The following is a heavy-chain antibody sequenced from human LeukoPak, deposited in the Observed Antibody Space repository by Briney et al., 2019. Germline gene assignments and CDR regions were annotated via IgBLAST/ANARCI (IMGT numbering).Heavy chain of an antibody. D-gene: IGHD3-10*01. CDR2: INPNSGGT. J-gene: IGHJ4*02. CDR1: GYTFTDYH. V-gene: IGHV1-2*06. Sequence: ASVKVSCKASGYTFTDYHMYWVRQAPGQGLEWMGRINPNSGGTNYAQKFQGRVTMTRDTSISTAYLEVSGLRSDDMAVYYCARGHGSGSYYTRDDYWGQGTLVTVSS. CDR3: ARGHGSGSYYTRDDY.